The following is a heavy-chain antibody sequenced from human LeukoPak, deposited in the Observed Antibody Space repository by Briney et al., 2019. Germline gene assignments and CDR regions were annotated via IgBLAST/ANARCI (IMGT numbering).Heavy chain of an antibody. CDR1: GGSFSGYY. CDR2: INHSGST. CDR3: ARGPNIAAAGIDC. V-gene: IGHV4-34*01. J-gene: IGHJ4*02. D-gene: IGHD6-13*01. Sequence: SETLSLTCAVYGGSFSGYYWSWIRHPPGKGREWIGEINHSGSTNYNPSLKSRVTISVDTSKSQFSLKLGSVTAADTAVYYCARGPNIAAAGIDCWGQGTLVTVSS.